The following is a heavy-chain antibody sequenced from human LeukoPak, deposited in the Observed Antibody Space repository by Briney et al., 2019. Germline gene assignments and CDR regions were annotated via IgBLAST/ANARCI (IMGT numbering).Heavy chain of an antibody. Sequence: ASVKVSCKASGYTLTSYGMSWVRQAPGQGLEWMGWISAYNGNTNYAQKLQGRVTMTTDTSTSTAYMELRSLRSDDTAVYYCARDRVPIAVAGKQTFDPWGQGTLVTVSS. CDR3: ARDRVPIAVAGKQTFDP. D-gene: IGHD6-19*01. CDR1: GYTLTSYG. J-gene: IGHJ5*02. V-gene: IGHV1-18*01. CDR2: ISAYNGNT.